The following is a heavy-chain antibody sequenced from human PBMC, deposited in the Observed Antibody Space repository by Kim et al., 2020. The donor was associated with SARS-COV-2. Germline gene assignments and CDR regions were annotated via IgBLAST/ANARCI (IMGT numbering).Heavy chain of an antibody. CDR3: ARDSAIGSSGYYFDY. J-gene: IGHJ4*02. Sequence: QGFTGRFVFSLDTSVSTAYLQISSLKAEDTAVYYCARDSAIGSSGYYFDYWGQGTLVTVSS. V-gene: IGHV7-4-1*02. D-gene: IGHD3-22*01.